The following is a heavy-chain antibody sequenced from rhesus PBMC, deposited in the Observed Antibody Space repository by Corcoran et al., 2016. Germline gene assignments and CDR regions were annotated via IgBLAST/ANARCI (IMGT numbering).Heavy chain of an antibody. CDR1: GGSISDSYY. D-gene: IGHD3-16*01. J-gene: IGHJ4*01. V-gene: IGHV4-147*01. CDR2: IYGSEGST. CDR3: ARGYYLAFDY. Sequence: QVQLQESGPGLVKPSETLSLTCTVSGGSISDSYYWNWIRQPPGKGLEWMGRIYGSEGSTCYNPSLRSRVTISKDTSKNQFSLKLSSVTAADTAVYYCARGYYLAFDYWGQGVLVTVSS.